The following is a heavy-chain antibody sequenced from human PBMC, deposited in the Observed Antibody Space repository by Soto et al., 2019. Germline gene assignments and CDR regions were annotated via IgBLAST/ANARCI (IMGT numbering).Heavy chain of an antibody. D-gene: IGHD4-17*01. Sequence: GGSLRLSCAASGFTFSSYDMNWVRQAPGKGLEWVSSISNSDSTTYYADSVKGRFTISRDNAKNSLYLQMNSLKAEDTAVYYCARDPPTTGGIDVWGQGTTVTVSS. CDR1: GFTFSSYD. CDR3: ARDPPTTGGIDV. V-gene: IGHV3-48*03. CDR2: ISNSDSTT. J-gene: IGHJ6*02.